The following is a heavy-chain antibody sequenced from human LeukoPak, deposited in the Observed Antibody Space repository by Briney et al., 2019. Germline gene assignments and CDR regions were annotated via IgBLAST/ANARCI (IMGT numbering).Heavy chain of an antibody. J-gene: IGHJ3*02. CDR3: ASLDTLGGGQLVRQVYAFDI. D-gene: IGHD6-13*01. CDR1: GFTFDDYG. CDR2: INWNGGST. V-gene: IGHV3-20*04. Sequence: GGSLRLSCAASGFTFDDYGMSWVRQAPGKGLEWVSGINWNGGSTGYAGSVKGRFTISRDNAKNSLYLQMNSLRAEDTAVYYCASLDTLGGGQLVRQVYAFDIWGQGTMVTVSS.